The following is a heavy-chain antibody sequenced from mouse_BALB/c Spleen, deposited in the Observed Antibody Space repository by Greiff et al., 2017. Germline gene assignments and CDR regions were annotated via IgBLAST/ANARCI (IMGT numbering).Heavy chain of an antibody. D-gene: IGHD2-1*01. CDR3: ARDGWGNSAWFAY. Sequence: EVKLMESGGGLVKPGGSLKLSCAASGFTFSDYYMYWVRQTPEKRLEWVATISDGGSYTYYPDSVKGRFTISRDNAKNNLYLQMSSLKSEDTAMYYCARDGWGNSAWFAYWGQGTLVTVSA. CDR2: ISDGGSYT. CDR1: GFTFSDYY. V-gene: IGHV5-4*02. J-gene: IGHJ3*01.